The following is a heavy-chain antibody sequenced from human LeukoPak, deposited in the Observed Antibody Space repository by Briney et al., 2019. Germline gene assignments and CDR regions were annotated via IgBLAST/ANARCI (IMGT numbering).Heavy chain of an antibody. V-gene: IGHV4-38-2*02. Sequence: PSETLSRTCAVSGYSISSGYYWGWIRQPPGKGLEWIGSIYHSGSTYYNPSLKSRVTISVDTSKNQFSLKLSSVTAADTAVYYCARDLRAFYGIDVWGKGTTVTVSS. CDR2: IYHSGST. J-gene: IGHJ6*04. CDR1: GYSISSGYY. CDR3: ARDLRAFYGIDV.